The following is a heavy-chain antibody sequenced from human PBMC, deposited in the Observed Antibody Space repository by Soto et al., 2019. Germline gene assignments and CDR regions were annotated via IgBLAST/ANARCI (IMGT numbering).Heavy chain of an antibody. CDR3: AKDMRGTYSSGWPLDY. V-gene: IGHV3-9*01. Sequence: GGSLRLSCAASGFTFDDYAMHWVRQAPGKGLEWVSGISWSSGSIGYADSVKGRFTISRDNAKNSLYLQMNSLRAEDTALYYCAKDMRGTYSSGWPLDYWGQGTLVTVSS. J-gene: IGHJ4*02. CDR1: GFTFDDYA. CDR2: ISWSSGSI. D-gene: IGHD6-19*01.